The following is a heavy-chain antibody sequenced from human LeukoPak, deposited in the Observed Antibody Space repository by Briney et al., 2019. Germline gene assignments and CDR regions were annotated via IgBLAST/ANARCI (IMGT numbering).Heavy chain of an antibody. CDR1: GGSFGGYY. Sequence: PSETLSLTCAVYGGSFGGYYWSWIRQPPGKGLEWIGEINHSGSTNYNPSLKSRVTISVDTSKNQFSLKLSSVTAADTAVYYCAGYSRSGPFDPWGQGTLVTVSS. CDR2: INHSGST. V-gene: IGHV4-34*01. J-gene: IGHJ5*02. CDR3: AGYSRSGPFDP. D-gene: IGHD6-13*01.